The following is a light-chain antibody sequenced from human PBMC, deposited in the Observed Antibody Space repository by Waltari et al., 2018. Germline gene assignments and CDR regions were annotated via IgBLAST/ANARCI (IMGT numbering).Light chain of an antibody. J-gene: IGLJ2*01. V-gene: IGLV3-21*03. Sequence: SYVLTQPPSVSVAPGKTARITCGGNNIGSKSVHWYQQKPGQAPVLVVYDDSDRPSGVPGRFSGSNSGNTATLTSSRVEAGDEADYYCQVWDSSSDHLVFGGGTKLTVL. CDR1: NIGSKS. CDR2: DDS. CDR3: QVWDSSSDHLV.